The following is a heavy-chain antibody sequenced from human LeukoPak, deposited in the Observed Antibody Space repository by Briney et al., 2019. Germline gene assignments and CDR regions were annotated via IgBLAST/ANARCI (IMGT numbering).Heavy chain of an antibody. D-gene: IGHD5-12*01. CDR3: AKAWDIVATIAWFDY. CDR2: ISGSGGST. CDR1: GFTFSSYA. V-gene: IGHV3-23*01. Sequence: GGSLTLSCAASGFTFSSYAMSWVRQAPGKGLEWVSAISGSGGSTYYADSVKGRFTISRDNSKNTLYLQMNSLRAEDTAVYYCAKAWDIVATIAWFDYWGQGTLVTVSS. J-gene: IGHJ4*02.